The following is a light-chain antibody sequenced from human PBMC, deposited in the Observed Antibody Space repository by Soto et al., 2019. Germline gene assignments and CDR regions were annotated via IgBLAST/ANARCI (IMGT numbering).Light chain of an antibody. CDR2: AAS. CDR1: QSTSKY. CDR3: QQSYNSPYT. V-gene: IGKV1-39*01. Sequence: DIQMTQSPSSLSAYVGDRVTITCRASQSTSKYLNWYQQKPGKAPKLLMFAASSLQSGVPPRFSGSGSGTDFTLTISSLQPEDFATYYCQQSYNSPYTFGQGTKLEIK. J-gene: IGKJ2*01.